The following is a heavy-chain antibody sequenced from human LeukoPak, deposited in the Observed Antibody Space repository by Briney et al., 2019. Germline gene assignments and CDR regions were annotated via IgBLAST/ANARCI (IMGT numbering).Heavy chain of an antibody. D-gene: IGHD3-10*01. CDR2: IYYSGST. V-gene: IGHV4-39*01. J-gene: IGHJ4*02. CDR3: ARRPKLPYYYGSGSFDY. CDR1: GGSISSSSYY. Sequence: PSETLSLTCTVSGGSISSSSYYWGWIRQPPGKGLEWIGSIYYSGSTYYNPSLKSRVTISVDTSKNQFSPKLSSVTAADTAVYYCARRPKLPYYYGSGSFDYWGQGTLVTVSS.